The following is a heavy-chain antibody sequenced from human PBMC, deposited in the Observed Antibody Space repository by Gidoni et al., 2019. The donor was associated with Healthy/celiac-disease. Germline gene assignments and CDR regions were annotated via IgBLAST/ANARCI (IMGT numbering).Heavy chain of an antibody. CDR3: ARQDDYVWGSYRP. CDR2: IDPSDSYT. D-gene: IGHD3-16*02. CDR1: GYSFTSYW. Sequence: EVQLVQSGAEVKKPGEALRSSCKGSGYSFTSYWISWVRQRPGKGLEWMWRIDPSDSYTNYTPSFQGHVTILADKSISTAYLQWSSLKASDTAMYYCARQDDYVWGSYRPWGQGTLVTVSS. J-gene: IGHJ5*02. V-gene: IGHV5-10-1*03.